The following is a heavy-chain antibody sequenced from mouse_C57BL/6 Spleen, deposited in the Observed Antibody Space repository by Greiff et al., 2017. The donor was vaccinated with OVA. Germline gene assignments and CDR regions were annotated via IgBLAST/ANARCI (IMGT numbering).Heavy chain of an antibody. CDR1: GFTFSDYG. D-gene: IGHD1-1*01. CDR3: AAITTNAMDY. J-gene: IGHJ4*01. Sequence: EVQRVESGGGLVKPGGSLKLSCAASGFTFSDYGMHWVRQAPEKGLEWVAYISSGSSTIYYADTVKGRFTISRDNAKNTLFLQMTSLRSEDTAMYYCAAITTNAMDYWGQGTSVTVSS. CDR2: ISSGSSTI. V-gene: IGHV5-17*01.